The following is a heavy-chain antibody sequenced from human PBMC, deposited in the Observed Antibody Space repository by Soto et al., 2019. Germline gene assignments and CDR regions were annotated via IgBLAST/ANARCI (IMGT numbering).Heavy chain of an antibody. D-gene: IGHD5-12*01. J-gene: IGHJ5*02. CDR2: ISYDGSNK. V-gene: IGHV3-30-3*01. CDR1: GFTFSSYA. Sequence: GGSLRLSCAASGFTFSSYAMHWVRQAPGKGLEWVAVISYDGSNKYYADSVKGRFTISRDNSKNTLYLQMNSLRAEDTAVYYCAGDGERWLQFEVSWFDPWGQGTLVTVS. CDR3: AGDGERWLQFEVSWFDP.